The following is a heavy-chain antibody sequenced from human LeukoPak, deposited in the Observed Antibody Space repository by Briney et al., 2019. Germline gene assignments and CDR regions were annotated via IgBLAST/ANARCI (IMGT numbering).Heavy chain of an antibody. J-gene: IGHJ4*02. D-gene: IGHD3-10*01. CDR1: GFTFSSYG. CDR3: ARATDGLWFGELSR. V-gene: IGHV3-30*03. CDR2: ISYDGSNK. Sequence: GGSLRLSCAASGFTFSSYGMHWVRQAPGKGLEWVAVISYDGSNKYYADSVKGRFTISRDNSKNTLYLQMNSLRAEDTAVYYCARATDGLWFGELSRWGQGTLVTVSS.